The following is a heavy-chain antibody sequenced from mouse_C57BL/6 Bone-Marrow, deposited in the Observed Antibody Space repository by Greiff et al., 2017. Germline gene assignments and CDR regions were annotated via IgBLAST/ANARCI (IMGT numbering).Heavy chain of an antibody. CDR2: IDPENGDT. V-gene: IGHV14-4*01. Sequence: VQLQQSGAELVRPGASVKLSCTASGFNIKDDYMHWVKQRPEQGLEWIGWIDPENGDTEYASKFQGKATITADTSSNTAYLQLSSLTSEDTAVYYGTTGRYCSNYVWFAYWGQGTLVTVSA. J-gene: IGHJ3*01. D-gene: IGHD2-5*01. CDR1: GFNIKDDY. CDR3: TTGRYCSNYVWFAY.